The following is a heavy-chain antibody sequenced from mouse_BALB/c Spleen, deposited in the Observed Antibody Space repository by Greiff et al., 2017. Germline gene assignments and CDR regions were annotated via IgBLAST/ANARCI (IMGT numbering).Heavy chain of an antibody. V-gene: IGHV1-82*01. CDR2: IYPGDGDT. CDR3: ARAGNYELNWYFDV. CDR1: GYAFSSSW. J-gene: IGHJ1*01. Sequence: QVQLQQSGPELVKPGASVKISCKASGYAFSSSWMNWVKQRPGQGLEWIGRIYPGDGDTNYNGKFKGKATLTADKSSSTAYMQLSSLTSEDSAVYFCARAGNYELNWYFDVWGAGTTVTVSS. D-gene: IGHD2-1*01.